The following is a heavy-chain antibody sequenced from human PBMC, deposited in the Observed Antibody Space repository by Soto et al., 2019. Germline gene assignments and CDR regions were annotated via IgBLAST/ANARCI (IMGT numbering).Heavy chain of an antibody. CDR2: TYYRSKWNN. CDR1: GDRVSSNSAA. J-gene: IGHJ5*01. D-gene: IGHD6-19*01. V-gene: IGHV6-1*01. Sequence: SQTLSLTCVISGDRVSSNSAAWNWIRQSPSRGLEWLGRTYYRSKWNNHYAVSVKSRITINPDTSKNQFSLQLNSVTPEDTAVYYCARDSSAWYDSPLLFDSWGRGTLVTVSS. CDR3: ARDSSAWYDSPLLFDS.